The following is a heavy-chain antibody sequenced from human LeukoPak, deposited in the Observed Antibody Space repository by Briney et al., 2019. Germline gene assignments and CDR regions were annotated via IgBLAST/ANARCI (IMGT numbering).Heavy chain of an antibody. CDR3: ARGYHTVDI. D-gene: IGHD2-2*01. V-gene: IGHV3-33*01. Sequence: AGGSLRLSCAASAFTFTNYGMHWVRQAPGKGLEWVAVIWYDGSNQYYADSVKGRFIISRDNSKNTLYLQMDSLRAEDTAVYYCARGYHTVDIWGQGTMVTVSS. J-gene: IGHJ3*02. CDR1: AFTFTNYG. CDR2: IWYDGSNQ.